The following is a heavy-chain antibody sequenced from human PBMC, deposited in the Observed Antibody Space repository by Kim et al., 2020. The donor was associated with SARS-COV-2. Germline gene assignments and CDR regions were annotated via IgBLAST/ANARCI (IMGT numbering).Heavy chain of an antibody. CDR3: ARDRRYCTNGVCYYYYYYYMDV. CDR1: GGSISSSNW. V-gene: IGHV4-4*02. D-gene: IGHD2-8*01. CDR2: IYHSGST. J-gene: IGHJ6*03. Sequence: SETLSLTCAVSGGSISSSNWWSWVRQPQGKGLEWIGEIYHSGSTNYNPSLKSRVTISVDKSKNQFSLKLSSVTAADTAVYYCARDRRYCTNGVCYYYYYYYMDVWGKGTTVTVSS.